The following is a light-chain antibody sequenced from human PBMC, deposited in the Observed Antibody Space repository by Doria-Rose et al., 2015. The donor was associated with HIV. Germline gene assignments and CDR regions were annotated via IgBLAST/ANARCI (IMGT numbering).Light chain of an antibody. V-gene: IGKV1-5*03. CDR3: QQYYSPPWT. CDR2: EAS. Sequence: TLSASVGDRVAITCRASQSISGWLAWYQHKSGKAPKLLIYEASSLESGVPSRFSGSGSGTEFTLTISSLQPDDFATYYCQQYYSPPWTFGQGTKVEIK. J-gene: IGKJ1*01. CDR1: QSISGW.